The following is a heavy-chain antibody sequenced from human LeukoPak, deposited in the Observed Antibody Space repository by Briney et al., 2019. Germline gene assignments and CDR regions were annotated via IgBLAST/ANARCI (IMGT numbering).Heavy chain of an antibody. CDR2: ISWNSGSI. Sequence: PGRSLRLSCAASGFTFDDYAMHWVRHAPGKGLEWVSGISWNSGSIGYAGSVKGRFTISRDNAKNSLYLQMNTLRAEDTALYYCARGYCSSTSCPPGIWGQGTMVTVSS. J-gene: IGHJ3*02. CDR3: ARGYCSSTSCPPGI. V-gene: IGHV3-9*01. D-gene: IGHD2-2*01. CDR1: GFTFDDYA.